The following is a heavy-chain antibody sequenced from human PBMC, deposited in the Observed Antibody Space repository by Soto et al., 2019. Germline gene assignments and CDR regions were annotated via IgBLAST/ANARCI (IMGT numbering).Heavy chain of an antibody. CDR2: ISSSSSYI. J-gene: IGHJ3*02. V-gene: IGHV3-21*01. CDR3: ARRMVRVVVDAFDI. CDR1: GFTFSSYS. D-gene: IGHD3-10*01. Sequence: DVQLVESGGGLVKPGGSLRLSCAASGFTFSSYSMNWVRQAPGKGLEWGSSISSSSSYIYYADSVKGRFTISRDNAKNSLYLQMNSLRDEDTAVYYCARRMVRVVVDAFDIWGQGTMVTVSS.